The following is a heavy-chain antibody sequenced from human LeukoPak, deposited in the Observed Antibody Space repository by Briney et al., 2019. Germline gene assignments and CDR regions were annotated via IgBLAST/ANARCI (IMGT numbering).Heavy chain of an antibody. CDR3: ARDVWEMATTPHFDY. CDR1: GGTFSGYA. D-gene: IGHD5-24*01. Sequence: SVKVSCKASGGTFSGYAISWVRQAPGQGLEWMGRIIPIFGTANYAQKFQGRVTITTDESTSTAYMELSSLRSEDTAVYYCARDVWEMATTPHFDYRGQGTLVTVSS. J-gene: IGHJ4*02. V-gene: IGHV1-69*05. CDR2: IIPIFGTA.